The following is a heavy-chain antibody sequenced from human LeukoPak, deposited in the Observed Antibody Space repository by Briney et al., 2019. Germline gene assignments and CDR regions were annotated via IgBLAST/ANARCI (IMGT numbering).Heavy chain of an antibody. J-gene: IGHJ4*02. CDR1: GGTFSSYA. CDR2: IIPIFGTA. V-gene: IGHV1-69*06. D-gene: IGHD5-18*01. CDR3: ARSAQVDTAMVEDH. Sequence: ASVKVSCKASGGTFSSYAISWVRQAPGQGLEWMGGIIPIFGTANYAQKFQGRVTITADKSTSTAYMELCSLRSEDTAVYYCARSAQVDTAMVEDHWGQGTLVTVSS.